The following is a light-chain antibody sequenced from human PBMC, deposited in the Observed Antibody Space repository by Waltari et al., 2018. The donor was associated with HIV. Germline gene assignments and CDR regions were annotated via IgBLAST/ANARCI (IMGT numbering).Light chain of an antibody. CDR2: EDD. CDR1: GGSITSNY. J-gene: IGLJ3*02. CDR3: QSSDRNNQV. Sequence: FMLTQPHSVSESPGTTVTISCTRTGGSITSNYVQWYQRRPGGSPTTVIYEDDQRPSGVPGRFSGSIDSSSNSASLTISGLKPEDEADYYCQSSDRNNQVFGGGTKLTVL. V-gene: IGLV6-57*01.